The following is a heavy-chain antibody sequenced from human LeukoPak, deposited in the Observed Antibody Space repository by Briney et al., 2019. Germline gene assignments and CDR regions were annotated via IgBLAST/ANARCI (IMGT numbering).Heavy chain of an antibody. CDR3: ARDEVVAATPWDY. CDR1: GGSISSSNW. Sequence: SETLSLTCAVSGGSISSSNWWSWVRQPPGKGLEWIGEIYHSGSTNYNPSLKSRVTISVDTSKNQFSLKLSSVTAADTAVYYCARDEVVAATPWDYWGKGTLVTVSS. D-gene: IGHD2-15*01. CDR2: IYHSGST. V-gene: IGHV4-4*02. J-gene: IGHJ4*02.